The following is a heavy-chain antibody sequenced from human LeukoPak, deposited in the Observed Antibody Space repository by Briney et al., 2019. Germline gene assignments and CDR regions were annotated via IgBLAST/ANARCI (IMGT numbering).Heavy chain of an antibody. J-gene: IGHJ4*02. V-gene: IGHV3-9*03. CDR3: ARGRYYHDTSGYYSLDY. Sequence: GRSLRLSCAASGFTFDDYAMHWVRQAPGKGLEWVSSISWNSNSIDYADSVKGRLTISRDNAKNSLYLQLNSLRAEDMALYYCARGRYYHDTSGYYSLDYWGQGTLVTVSS. CDR2: ISWNSNSI. CDR1: GFTFDDYA. D-gene: IGHD3-22*01.